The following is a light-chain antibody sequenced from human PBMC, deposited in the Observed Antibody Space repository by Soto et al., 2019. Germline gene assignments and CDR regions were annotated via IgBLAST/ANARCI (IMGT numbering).Light chain of an antibody. J-gene: IGKJ3*01. CDR1: QSVSSSS. CDR2: GAS. V-gene: IGKV3-20*01. CDR3: QHYGTSRVT. Sequence: EIVLTQSPDTLSLSPGARATLSCRASQSVSSSSLAWYQQKPGQAPRLLIYGASSRATGIPDRFSGSGSGTDFTITISRLEPEDFAVYYCQHYGTSRVTFGPGTKVDIK.